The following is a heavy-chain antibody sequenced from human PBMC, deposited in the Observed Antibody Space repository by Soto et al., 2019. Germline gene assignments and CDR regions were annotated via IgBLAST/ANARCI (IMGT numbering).Heavy chain of an antibody. J-gene: IGHJ6*02. CDR3: ARLCGDYVDYYYGMDV. V-gene: IGHV5-10-1*01. D-gene: IGHD4-17*01. Sequence: GESLKISCKGSGYSFTSYWISWVRQMPGKGLEWMGRIDPSDSYTNYSPSSQGHVTISADKSISTAYLQWSSLKASDTAMYYCARLCGDYVDYYYGMDVWGQGTTVTAP. CDR1: GYSFTSYW. CDR2: IDPSDSYT.